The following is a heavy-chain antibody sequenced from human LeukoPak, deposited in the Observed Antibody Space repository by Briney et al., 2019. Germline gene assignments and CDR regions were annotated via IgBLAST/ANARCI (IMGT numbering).Heavy chain of an antibody. D-gene: IGHD6-19*01. V-gene: IGHV1-2*02. CDR1: GYTLTGYY. CDR3: ARDIYSSGSFDV. J-gene: IGHJ3*01. CDR2: INPNNGGT. Sequence: ASVKVSCKTFGYTLTGYYLHWVRQAPGQGLEWMGWINPNNGGTNSAQKFQGRVTMTRDMSISTAYMELTSLTSDDTAVYYCARDIYSSGSFDVWGLGTVVTVSS.